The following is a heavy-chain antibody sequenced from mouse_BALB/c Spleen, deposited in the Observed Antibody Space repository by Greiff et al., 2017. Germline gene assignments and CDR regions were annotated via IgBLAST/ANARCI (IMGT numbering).Heavy chain of an antibody. J-gene: IGHJ4*01. CDR1: GYTFTSYN. Sequence: QVQLQQPGAELVKPGASVKMSCKASGYTFTSYNMHWVKQTPGQGLEWIGAIYPGNGDTSYNQKFKGKATLTADKSSSTAYMQLSSLTSEDSAVYYCARGGLLDAMDYWGQGTSVTVSS. CDR3: ARGGLLDAMDY. V-gene: IGHV1-12*01. D-gene: IGHD2-3*01. CDR2: IYPGNGDT.